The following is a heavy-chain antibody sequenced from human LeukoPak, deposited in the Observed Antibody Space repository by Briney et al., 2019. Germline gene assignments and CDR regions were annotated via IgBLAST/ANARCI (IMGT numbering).Heavy chain of an antibody. CDR1: GHTFTDYY. CDR2: VDPEDGET. Sequence: ASVKVSCKVSGHTFTDYYMHWVQQAPGKGLEWMGLVDPEDGETIYAEKFQGRVTITADTSTDTAYMELSSLRSEDTAVYYCATVEMATMRGDYWGQGTLVTVSS. CDR3: ATVEMATMRGDY. D-gene: IGHD5-24*01. J-gene: IGHJ4*02. V-gene: IGHV1-69-2*01.